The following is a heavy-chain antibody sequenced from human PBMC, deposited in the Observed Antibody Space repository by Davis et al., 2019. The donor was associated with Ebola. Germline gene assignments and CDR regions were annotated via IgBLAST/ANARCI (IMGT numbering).Heavy chain of an antibody. Sequence: PGGSLRLSCAASGFTFSDYYMSWIRQAPGKGLEWVSYISSSSSYTNYADSVKGRFTISRDNSKNTLYLQMNSLRAEDTAVYYCARGTGLYYYYGMDVWGQGTTVTVSS. D-gene: IGHD3/OR15-3a*01. CDR1: GFTFSDYY. CDR3: ARGTGLYYYYGMDV. J-gene: IGHJ6*02. CDR2: ISSSSSYT. V-gene: IGHV3-11*06.